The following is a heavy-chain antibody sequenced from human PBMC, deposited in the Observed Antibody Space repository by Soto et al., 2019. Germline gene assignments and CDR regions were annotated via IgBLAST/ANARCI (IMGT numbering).Heavy chain of an antibody. CDR2: ISYDGSNK. D-gene: IGHD6-6*01. CDR1: GFTFSSYA. CDR3: ARSRSSSWYYYYGMDV. V-gene: IGHV3-30-3*01. Sequence: QVQLVESGGGVVQPGRSLRLSCAASGFTFSSYAMHWVRQDPGKGLEWVAVISYDGSNKYYADSVKGRFTISRDNSKNTLYLQMNSLRAEDTAVYYCARSRSSSWYYYYGMDVWGQGTTVTVSS. J-gene: IGHJ6*02.